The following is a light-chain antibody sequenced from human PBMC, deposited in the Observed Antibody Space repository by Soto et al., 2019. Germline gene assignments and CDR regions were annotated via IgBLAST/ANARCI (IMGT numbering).Light chain of an antibody. CDR1: RDIDKY. CDR2: DAS. CDR3: QKNDFLPYT. Sequence: DIQMTQSPSSLSASVGDRVTITCQASRDIDKYLNWYQQKSGKAPKLLISDASTLEIGVPSRFSGSRSGTDFTFAISSLQREDAATYYCQKNDFLPYTFGPGNKLEI. V-gene: IGKV1-33*01. J-gene: IGKJ2*01.